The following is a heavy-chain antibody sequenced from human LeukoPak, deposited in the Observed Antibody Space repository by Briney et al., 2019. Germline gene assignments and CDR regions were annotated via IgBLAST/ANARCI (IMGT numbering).Heavy chain of an antibody. CDR2: IYYSGST. V-gene: IGHV4-30-4*07. CDR1: GGSISSGGYS. D-gene: IGHD6-13*01. J-gene: IGHJ4*02. CDR3: ARVNLSSIAAAGLPVDY. Sequence: SETLSLTCAVSGGSISSGGYSWSWIRQPPGKGLEWIGYIYYSGSTYYNPSLKSRVTISVDTSKNQFSLKLSSVTAADTAVHYCARVNLSSIAAAGLPVDYWGQGTLVTVSS.